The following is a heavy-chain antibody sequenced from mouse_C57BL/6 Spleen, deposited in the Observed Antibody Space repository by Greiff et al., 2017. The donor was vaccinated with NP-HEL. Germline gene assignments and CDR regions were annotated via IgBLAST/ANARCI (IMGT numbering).Heavy chain of an antibody. CDR2: IYPSDSET. Sequence: QVQLQQPGAELVRPGSSVKLSCKASGYTFTSYWMDWVKQRPGQGLEWIGNIYPSDSETHYNQKFKDKATLTVDKSSSTAYMQLSSLTSEDSAVYYCARSGGLPAWFAYWGQGTLVTVSA. J-gene: IGHJ3*01. V-gene: IGHV1-61*01. CDR3: ARSGGLPAWFAY. CDR1: GYTFTSYW. D-gene: IGHD2-2*01.